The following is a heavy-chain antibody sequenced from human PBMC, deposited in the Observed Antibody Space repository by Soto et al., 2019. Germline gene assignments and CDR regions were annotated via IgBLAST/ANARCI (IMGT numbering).Heavy chain of an antibody. D-gene: IGHD3-10*01. V-gene: IGHV1-24*01. CDR2: FDPEDGET. J-gene: IGHJ5*02. Sequence: ASVKVSCKVSGYTLTELSMHWVRQAPGKVLEWMGGFDPEDGETIYAQKFQGRVTMTEDTSTDTAYMELSSLRSEDTAVYYCAIRSGSYYNWFDPWGQGTLVTVSS. CDR3: AIRSGSYYNWFDP. CDR1: GYTLTELS.